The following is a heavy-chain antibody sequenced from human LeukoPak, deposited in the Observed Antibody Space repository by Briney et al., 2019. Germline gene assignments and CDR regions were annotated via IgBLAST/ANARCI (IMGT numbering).Heavy chain of an antibody. V-gene: IGHV3-23*01. J-gene: IGHJ4*02. Sequence: GGSLRLSCAASGFTFSSYAMSWVRQAPGKGLEWVSAISGSGGSTYYADSVKGRFTISRDNAKNTLYLQMNSLRAEDTGVYYCARGDTDLGPNFDFWGQGTLVTVSS. D-gene: IGHD5-18*01. CDR2: ISGSGGST. CDR3: ARGDTDLGPNFDF. CDR1: GFTFSSYA.